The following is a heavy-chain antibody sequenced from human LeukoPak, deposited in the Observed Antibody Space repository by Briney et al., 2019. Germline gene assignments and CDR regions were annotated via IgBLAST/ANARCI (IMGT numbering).Heavy chain of an antibody. J-gene: IGHJ3*02. V-gene: IGHV1-58*02. CDR1: GFTFTSSA. CDR3: ARVLPAVISLSAFDI. D-gene: IGHD3-22*01. Sequence: SVKVPCKASGFTFTSSAMQWVRQARGQRLEWRGWIVVCSGNTNYAQKFQERVTITRDMSTSTAYMELSSLRSEDTAVYYCARVLPAVISLSAFDIWGQGTMVTVSS. CDR2: IVVCSGNT.